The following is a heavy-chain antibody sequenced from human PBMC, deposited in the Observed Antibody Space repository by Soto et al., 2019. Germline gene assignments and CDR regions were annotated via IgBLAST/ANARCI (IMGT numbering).Heavy chain of an antibody. CDR3: ARGGWVDYYGSGSYYNAFDI. D-gene: IGHD3-10*01. CDR1: GYTFTGYY. CDR2: INPNSGGT. J-gene: IGHJ3*02. Sequence: ASVKVSCKASGYTFTGYYMHWVRQAPGQGLEWMGWINPNSGGTNYAQKFQGWVTMTRDTSISTAYMELSRLRSDDTAVYYCARGGWVDYYGSGSYYNAFDIWGQGTMVTV. V-gene: IGHV1-2*04.